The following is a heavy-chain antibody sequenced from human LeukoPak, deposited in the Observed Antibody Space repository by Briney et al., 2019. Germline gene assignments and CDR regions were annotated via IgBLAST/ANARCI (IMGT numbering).Heavy chain of an antibody. J-gene: IGHJ4*02. Sequence: PGGPLRLSCAASGFTFSNYAMNWVRQAPGKGLEWVSSISGSGGSTYFAGSVKGRVTISRDNSKNTMYMQMNSLRVEDTAVYYCAKGGQNYDFWRFDYWGQGSLVTVSS. CDR1: GFTFSNYA. V-gene: IGHV3-23*01. D-gene: IGHD3-3*01. CDR2: ISGSGGST. CDR3: AKGGQNYDFWRFDY.